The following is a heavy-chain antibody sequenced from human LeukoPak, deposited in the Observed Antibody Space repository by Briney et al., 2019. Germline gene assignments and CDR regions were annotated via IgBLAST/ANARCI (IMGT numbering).Heavy chain of an antibody. Sequence: GRSLRLSCAASGFTFSSYGMHWVRQAPGKGLEWVPNIKQDGSEKYYVDSVKGRFSISRDNAKNSLYLQMNSLTDGDTAVYYCARGEYGDHSEYFWYWGQGTLVTVTS. V-gene: IGHV3-7*01. CDR2: IKQDGSEK. CDR1: GFTFSSYG. D-gene: IGHD4-17*01. J-gene: IGHJ1*01. CDR3: ARGEYGDHSEYFWY.